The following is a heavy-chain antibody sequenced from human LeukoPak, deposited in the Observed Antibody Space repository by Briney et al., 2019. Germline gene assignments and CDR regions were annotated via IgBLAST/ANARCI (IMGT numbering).Heavy chain of an antibody. CDR1: GFTFSTYA. D-gene: IGHD6-13*01. J-gene: IGHJ6*03. Sequence: GGSLRLSCAASGFTFSTYAMSWVRQAPGKGLEWVSSISSSSSYIYYADSVKGRFTISRDNAKNSLYLQMNSLRAEDTALYYCAKGYHNSWYSDYMDVWGKGTTVTVSS. CDR3: AKGYHNSWYSDYMDV. V-gene: IGHV3-21*01. CDR2: ISSSSSYI.